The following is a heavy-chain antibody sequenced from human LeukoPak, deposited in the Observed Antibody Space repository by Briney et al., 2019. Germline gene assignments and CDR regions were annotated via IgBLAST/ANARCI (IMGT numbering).Heavy chain of an antibody. J-gene: IGHJ4*02. CDR2: VKGDGSFT. D-gene: IGHD5-24*01. CDR3: VRDGDDYNFDY. Sequence: PGGSLRLSCAASGFTFRNYWMHWVRQAPGKGLVWVSRVKGDGSFTDYADSVKVRFTISRDNAKNTLYLQMYSLRAEDTAAYYCVRDGDDYNFDYWGQGSLVTVSS. V-gene: IGHV3-74*01. CDR1: GFTFRNYW.